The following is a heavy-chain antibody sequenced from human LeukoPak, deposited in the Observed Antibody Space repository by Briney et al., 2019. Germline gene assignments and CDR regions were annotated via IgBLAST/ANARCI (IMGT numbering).Heavy chain of an antibody. J-gene: IGHJ6*02. CDR2: IWSDGSNK. CDR1: GFTFSNYG. V-gene: IGHV3-33*01. CDR3: ARAFFAGAFYGMDV. D-gene: IGHD2/OR15-2a*01. Sequence: GRSLRLSCVASGFTFSNYGIHWVRQAPGKGLEWVAIIWSDGSNKYYADSVKGRFTISRDNSKNTLYLQMNSLRAEDTAVYYCARAFFAGAFYGMDVWGQGTTVTVSS.